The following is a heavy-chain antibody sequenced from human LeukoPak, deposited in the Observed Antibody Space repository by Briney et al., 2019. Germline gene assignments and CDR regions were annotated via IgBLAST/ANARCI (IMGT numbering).Heavy chain of an antibody. CDR3: AKGTYLNYFDY. J-gene: IGHJ4*02. CDR1: GFTVSSNY. CDR2: IYRGGNT. V-gene: IGHV3-53*01. D-gene: IGHD3/OR15-3a*01. Sequence: PGGSLRLSCAASGFTVSSNYMSWVRQAPGKGLEWVSVIYRGGNTFYADSVKGRFTISRDNSKNTLYLQMNSLRAEDTAVYYCAKGTYLNYFDYWGQGTLVTVSS.